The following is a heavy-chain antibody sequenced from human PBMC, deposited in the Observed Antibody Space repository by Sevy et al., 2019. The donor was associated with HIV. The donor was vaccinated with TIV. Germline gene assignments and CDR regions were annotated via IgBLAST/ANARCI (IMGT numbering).Heavy chain of an antibody. J-gene: IGHJ6*03. CDR2: IYYSGST. CDR1: GGSISSYY. Sequence: SETLSLTCTVSGGSISSYYWSWIRQPPGKGLVWIGYIYYSGSTNYNPSLKSRVTISVDTSKNQFSLKLSSVTAADTAVYYCARSPLYGGNSLYYYYYYYMDVWGKGTTVTVSS. V-gene: IGHV4-59*01. D-gene: IGHD4-17*01. CDR3: ARSPLYGGNSLYYYYYYYMDV.